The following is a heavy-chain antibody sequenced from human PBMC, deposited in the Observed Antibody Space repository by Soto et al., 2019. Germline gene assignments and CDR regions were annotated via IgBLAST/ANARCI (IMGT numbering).Heavy chain of an antibody. CDR3: AKATMTLVVIRLDS. J-gene: IGHJ4*02. CDR1: GLTFRNYA. CDR2: ISGSGGST. V-gene: IGHV3-23*01. D-gene: IGHD3-22*01. Sequence: PGGSKELSCALAGLTFRNYAIKWVRQTPGKGLEWVSTISGSGGSTYYADSVKGRFTISRDNSKNILYLQMNSLRAEDTAVYYCAKATMTLVVIRLDSWGQGTMVTGSS.